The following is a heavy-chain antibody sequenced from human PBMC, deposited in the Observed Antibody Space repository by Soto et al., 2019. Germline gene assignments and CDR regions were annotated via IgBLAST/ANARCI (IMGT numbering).Heavy chain of an antibody. CDR2: IIPILGIA. D-gene: IGHD4-17*01. V-gene: IGHV1-69*08. Sequence: QVQLVQSGAEVKKPGSSVKVSCKASGGTFSSYTISWVRQAPGQGLEWMGRIIPILGIANYAQKFQGRVTITADKSTSTAYMELSSLRSEDTAVYYCAREMTTVNAFDIWGKGTMVTVSS. CDR1: GGTFSSYT. J-gene: IGHJ3*02. CDR3: AREMTTVNAFDI.